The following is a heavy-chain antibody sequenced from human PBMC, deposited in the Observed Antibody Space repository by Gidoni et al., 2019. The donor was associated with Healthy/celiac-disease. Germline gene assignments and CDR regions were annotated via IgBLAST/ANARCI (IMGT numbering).Heavy chain of an antibody. CDR2: IGTAGDT. J-gene: IGHJ4*02. CDR1: GFTFSSYD. Sequence: EVQLVESGGGLVQPGGSLRLSCAASGFTFSSYDMHWVRQATGKGLEWVSAIGTAGDTYYPGSVKGRFTISRENAKNSLYLQMNSLRAGDTAVYYCARGGDRGSSGYDLLDYWGQGTLVTVSS. CDR3: ARGGDRGSSGYDLLDY. V-gene: IGHV3-13*01. D-gene: IGHD5-12*01.